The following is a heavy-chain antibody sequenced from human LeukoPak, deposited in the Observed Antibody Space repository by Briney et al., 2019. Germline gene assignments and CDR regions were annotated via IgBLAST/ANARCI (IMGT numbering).Heavy chain of an antibody. V-gene: IGHV1-18*01. D-gene: IGHD2-2*02. CDR1: GYTFTSYG. Sequence: PLASVKVSCKASGYTFTSYGISWVRQAPGQGLEWMGWISAYNGNTNYAQKLQGRVTMTTGTSTSTAYMELRSLRPDDTAVYYCARDTSGYTNWFDPWGQGTLVTVSS. CDR2: ISAYNGNT. CDR3: ARDTSGYTNWFDP. J-gene: IGHJ5*02.